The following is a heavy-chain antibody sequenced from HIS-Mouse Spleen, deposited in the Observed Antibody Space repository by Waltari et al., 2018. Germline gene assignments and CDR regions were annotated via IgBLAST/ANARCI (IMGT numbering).Heavy chain of an antibody. CDR2: ISYDGSNK. D-gene: IGHD3-10*01. CDR3: ARVTGGGY. V-gene: IGHV3-30-3*01. J-gene: IGHJ4*02. Sequence: QVQLVESGGGVVQPGRSLRLSCAPSGFTFGRYAMHWVRKAPGKGLEWLAVISYDGSNKYYADSVKGRFTISRDNSKNTLYLQMNSLRAEDTAVYYCARVTGGGYWGQGTLVTVSS. CDR1: GFTFGRYA.